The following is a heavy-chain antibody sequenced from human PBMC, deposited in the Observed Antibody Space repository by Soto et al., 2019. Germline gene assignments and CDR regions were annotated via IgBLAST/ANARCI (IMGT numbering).Heavy chain of an antibody. CDR1: GFTFSSYW. CDR3: ARALEQQLVPSGMDV. V-gene: IGHV3-74*01. Sequence: EVQLVESGGGLVQPGGSLRLSCAASGFTFSSYWMHWVRQAPGKGLVWVSRINSDGSSTSYADSVKGRFTISRDNAKNTLYLQMNSLRAEDTAVYYCARALEQQLVPSGMDVWGQGTTVTVSS. J-gene: IGHJ6*02. CDR2: INSDGSST. D-gene: IGHD6-13*01.